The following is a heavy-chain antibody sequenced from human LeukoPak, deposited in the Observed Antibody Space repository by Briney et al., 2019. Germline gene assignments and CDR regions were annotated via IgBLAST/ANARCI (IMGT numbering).Heavy chain of an antibody. CDR3: ARDYAYSFDS. V-gene: IGHV3-23*01. CDR2: ISGSGLNT. J-gene: IGHJ4*02. Sequence: QPGGSLRLSCAASGFIFSTYGMTWFRQAPGRGLEWVSGISGSGLNTYYADSVKGRFTSSRDNSKNMLYLQMNGLRDEDTAVYYCARDYAYSFDSWGQGTLVTVSS. CDR1: GFIFSTYG. D-gene: IGHD4-11*01.